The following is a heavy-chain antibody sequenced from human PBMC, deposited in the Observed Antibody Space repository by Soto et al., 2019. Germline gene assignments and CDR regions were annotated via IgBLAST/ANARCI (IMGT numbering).Heavy chain of an antibody. J-gene: IGHJ5*02. CDR2: IYWDDDK. V-gene: IGHV2-5*02. CDR1: GFSLSTSGVG. Sequence: QITLKESGPTLVKPTQTLTLTCTFSGFSLSTSGVGVGWIRQPPGKALEWLALIYWDDDKRYSPSLKSRLTITKATSKNQVVLTMTNMDPVDTATYYCAHTCGAAWGGWFDPWGQGTLVTVSS. CDR3: AHTCGAAWGGWFDP. D-gene: IGHD3-16*01.